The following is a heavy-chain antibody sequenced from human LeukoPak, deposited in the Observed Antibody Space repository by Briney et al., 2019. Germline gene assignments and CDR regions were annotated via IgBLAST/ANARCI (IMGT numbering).Heavy chain of an antibody. D-gene: IGHD6-13*01. CDR3: ARAPSSSWYDFYY. CDR1: GGSISSYY. CDR2: IYYSGST. Sequence: SETLSLTCTVSGGSISSYYWCWIRQPPGKGLEWIGYIYYSGSTNYNPSLKSRVTISVDTSKNQFSLKLSSVTAADTAVYYCARAPSSSWYDFYYWGQGTLVTVSS. J-gene: IGHJ4*02. V-gene: IGHV4-59*01.